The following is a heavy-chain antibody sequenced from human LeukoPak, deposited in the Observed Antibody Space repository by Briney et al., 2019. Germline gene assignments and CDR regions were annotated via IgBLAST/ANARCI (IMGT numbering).Heavy chain of an antibody. D-gene: IGHD6-13*01. J-gene: IGHJ4*02. Sequence: PSETLSLTCAVYGGSFSGYSWSWIRQPPGEGLEWIGEINHSGSANYNPSLKSRVTISVDTSKNQFSLKLSSVTAADTAVYYCARANRAAGRVGYFDYWGQGTLVTVSS. CDR2: INHSGSA. CDR1: GGSFSGYS. V-gene: IGHV4-34*01. CDR3: ARANRAAGRVGYFDY.